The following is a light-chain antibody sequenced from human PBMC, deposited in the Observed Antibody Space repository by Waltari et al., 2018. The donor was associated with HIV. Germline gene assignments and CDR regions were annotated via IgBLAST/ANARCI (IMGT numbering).Light chain of an antibody. CDR2: EVT. Sequence: QSALTQPASLSGSPGQSITISCTATSGDFGPYNLVSCYQHRPGTPPQLIIYEVTKRPSRASARFSGSRSGNTAFLTISGLQFDDEAIYYCASYSSHTTDLFGGGTSLTVL. CDR3: ASYSSHTTDL. J-gene: IGLJ3*02. CDR1: SGDFGPYNL. V-gene: IGLV2-23*02.